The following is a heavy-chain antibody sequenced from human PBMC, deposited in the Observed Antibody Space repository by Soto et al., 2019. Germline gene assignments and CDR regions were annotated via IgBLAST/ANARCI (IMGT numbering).Heavy chain of an antibody. V-gene: IGHV3-21*01. D-gene: IGHD6-19*01. CDR1: GFTFSSYS. Sequence: PGGSLRLSCAASGFTFSSYSMNWVRQAPGKGLEWVSSISSSSSYIYYADSVKGRFTISRDNAKNSLYLQMNSLRAEDTAVYYFAREENSSGWSDAFDIWGQGTMVTVSS. CDR3: AREENSSGWSDAFDI. J-gene: IGHJ3*02. CDR2: ISSSSSYI.